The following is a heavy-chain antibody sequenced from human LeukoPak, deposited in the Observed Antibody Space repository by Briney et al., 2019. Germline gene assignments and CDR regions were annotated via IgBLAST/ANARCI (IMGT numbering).Heavy chain of an antibody. CDR3: ARGVTVTTSDAFDI. J-gene: IGHJ3*02. CDR1: AGSISSGDYY. CDR2: IYYSGST. D-gene: IGHD4-17*01. Sequence: SQTLSLTCTVSAGSISSGDYYWSWLRQPPGTGLEWIGYIYYSGSTYYNPSLKSRVTISVDTSKNQFSLKLSSVTAADTAVYYCARGVTVTTSDAFDIWGQGTMVTVSS. V-gene: IGHV4-30-4*08.